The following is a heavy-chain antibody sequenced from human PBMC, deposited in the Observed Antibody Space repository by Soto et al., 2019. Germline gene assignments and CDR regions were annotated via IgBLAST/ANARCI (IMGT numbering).Heavy chain of an antibody. Sequence: GGSLRLSCAASGFTFSSYSMNWVRQAPGKGLEWVSSISSSSSYVYYADSVKGRFTISRDNAKNSLYLQMNSLRAEDTAVYYCARDGRNYDSSGYYSRYYYYYGMVVWGPGTMVTVFS. CDR1: GFTFSSYS. CDR3: ARDGRNYDSSGYYSRYYYYYGMVV. J-gene: IGHJ6*02. D-gene: IGHD3-22*01. CDR2: ISSSSSYV. V-gene: IGHV3-21*01.